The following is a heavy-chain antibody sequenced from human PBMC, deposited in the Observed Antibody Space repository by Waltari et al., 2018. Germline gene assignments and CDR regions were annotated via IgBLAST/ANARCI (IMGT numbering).Heavy chain of an antibody. V-gene: IGHV3-23*01. CDR1: GFTFTNYA. Sequence: EVQLLESGGDLVQPGGSLRLSCAASGFTFTNYAMNLIRQVPGKGLEWVSSISARGGGSYYADSVKGRFTISRDNSRGTLSLQMNSLTAEDTAVYYCGKDQENDPSCEVTWGQGTLVTVSS. J-gene: IGHJ5*02. CDR3: GKDQENDPSCEVT. CDR2: ISARGGGS.